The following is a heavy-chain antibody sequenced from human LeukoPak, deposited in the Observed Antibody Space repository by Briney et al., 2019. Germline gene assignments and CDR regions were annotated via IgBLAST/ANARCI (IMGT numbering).Heavy chain of an antibody. D-gene: IGHD2-21*02. J-gene: IGHJ4*02. CDR1: GFTFSNYY. Sequence: GGSLRLSCEASGFTFSNYYMNWVRQAPGKGLEWLSSISGSNTYISHADSVKGRFTISRDNSKNTLYLQMNSLRAEDTAVYYCAKPDCGDCYDFDYWGQGTLVTVSS. CDR3: AKPDCGDCYDFDY. V-gene: IGHV3-21*04. CDR2: ISGSNTYI.